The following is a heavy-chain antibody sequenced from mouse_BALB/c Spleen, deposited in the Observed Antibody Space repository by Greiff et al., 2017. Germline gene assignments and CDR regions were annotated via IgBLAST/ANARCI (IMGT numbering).Heavy chain of an antibody. Sequence: EVKLQESGPGLVKPSQSLSLTCTVTGYSITSDYAWNWIRQFPGNKLEWMGYISYSGSTSYNPSLKSRISITRDTSKNQFFLQLNSVTTEDTATYYCARRLTGYYFDYWGQGTTLTVSS. CDR3: ARRLTGYYFDY. V-gene: IGHV3-2*02. J-gene: IGHJ2*01. CDR1: GYSITSDYA. CDR2: ISYSGST. D-gene: IGHD4-1*01.